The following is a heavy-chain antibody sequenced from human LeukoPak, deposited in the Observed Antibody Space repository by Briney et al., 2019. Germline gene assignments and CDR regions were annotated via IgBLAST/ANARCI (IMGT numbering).Heavy chain of an antibody. J-gene: IGHJ4*02. V-gene: IGHV3-48*01. CDR1: GFTFSNYN. CDR2: IGSSVSTR. CDR3: AREGSDFWSGYSKGYFDY. D-gene: IGHD3-3*01. Sequence: GGSLRLSCAASGFTFSNYNMNWVRRAPGKGLEWVSYIGSSVSTRYYADSVKGRFTISRDNGKHSLYLQMNNLRAEDTAQYYCAREGSDFWSGYSKGYFDYWGQGTLVTVSS.